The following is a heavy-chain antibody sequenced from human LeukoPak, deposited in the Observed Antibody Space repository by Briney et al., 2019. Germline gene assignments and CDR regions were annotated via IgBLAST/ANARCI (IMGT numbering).Heavy chain of an antibody. CDR1: GFTFRSYW. CDR3: ARDDHTSSSN. D-gene: IGHD5-18*01. Sequence: QPGGSLRLSCAASGFTFRSYWMSWVRQAPGKGLEWVANIKQDGSEKYYVDSVKGRFTIPRDNAKNSLYLQMNSLRAEDTAMYYCARDDHTSSSNWGQGTLVTVSS. CDR2: IKQDGSEK. J-gene: IGHJ4*02. V-gene: IGHV3-7*05.